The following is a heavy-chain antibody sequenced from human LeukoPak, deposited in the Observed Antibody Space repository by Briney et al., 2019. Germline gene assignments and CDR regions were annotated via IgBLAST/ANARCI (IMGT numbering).Heavy chain of an antibody. Sequence: GGSLRLSCAASKFTFSHYGMHWVRQASGKGLEWVAVVFNDGSNQYYADSVKGRFTVSRDNSQNMLYLQMNSLRPEDTAAYYCAKDAERGFDYSNSLQKWGQGTLVTVSS. J-gene: IGHJ4*02. D-gene: IGHD4-11*01. CDR1: KFTFSHYG. V-gene: IGHV3-33*03. CDR2: VFNDGSNQ. CDR3: AKDAERGFDYSNSLQK.